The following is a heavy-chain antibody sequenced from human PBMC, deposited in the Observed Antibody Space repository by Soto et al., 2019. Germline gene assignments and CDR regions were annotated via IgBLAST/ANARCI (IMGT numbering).Heavy chain of an antibody. V-gene: IGHV3-23*01. CDR2: IGGTDGKT. D-gene: IGHD3-10*01. Sequence: GGSMRLSCVVSGCSLSSYSMSWVSQAQGKGLEWVAAIGGTDGKTYYADSVKGRFTISRDNSENTLYRQMSRLRAEDTAVYFCAKGMFSSSPAAAGSFDYWGQGALVTVTS. J-gene: IGHJ4*02. CDR3: AKGMFSSSPAAAGSFDY. CDR1: GCSLSSYS.